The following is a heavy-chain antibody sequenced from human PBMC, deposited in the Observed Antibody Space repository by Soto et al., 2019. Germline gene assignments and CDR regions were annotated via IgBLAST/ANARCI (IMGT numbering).Heavy chain of an antibody. CDR3: ACRGAVTVQAFDY. J-gene: IGHJ4*02. Sequence: PSLSRPRTCTVGPGSISSSSYYWGWIRQPPGKGLEWIGTIYYTGSTSYNPSLKSRVSMSGYRSKNQFSLNLSSVPAADTAASSCACRGAVTVQAFDYWGQGSLVTVSS. CDR2: IYYTGST. D-gene: IGHD6-19*01. V-gene: IGHV4-39*01. CDR1: PGSISSSSYY.